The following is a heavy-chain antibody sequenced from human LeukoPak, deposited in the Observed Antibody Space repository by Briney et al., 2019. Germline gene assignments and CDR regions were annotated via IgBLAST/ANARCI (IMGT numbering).Heavy chain of an antibody. CDR2: IYTSGST. CDR3: ARSRLGMGLDY. CDR1: GGSISSGSYY. Sequence: SQTLSLTCTVSGGSISSGSYYWSWIRQPAGKGLEWIGRIYTSGSTNYNPSLKSRVTISVDTSKNQFSLKLSSVTTADTDVYYCARSRLGMGLDYWGQGTLVTVSS. D-gene: IGHD7-27*01. V-gene: IGHV4-61*02. J-gene: IGHJ4*02.